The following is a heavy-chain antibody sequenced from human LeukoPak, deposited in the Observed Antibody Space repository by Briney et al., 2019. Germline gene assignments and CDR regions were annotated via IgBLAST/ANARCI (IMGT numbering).Heavy chain of an antibody. V-gene: IGHV4-4*07. Sequence: HPSETLSLTCTVSGGSISSYYWSWIRQPAGKGLERIGRIHSSGSTNYNPSLKTRVTMSVDTSKNQLSLKLSSVTAADTAVYYCAGDRAIGSGKFGMDVWGQGTTVTVSS. J-gene: IGHJ6*02. D-gene: IGHD3-10*01. CDR3: AGDRAIGSGKFGMDV. CDR1: GGSISSYY. CDR2: IHSSGST.